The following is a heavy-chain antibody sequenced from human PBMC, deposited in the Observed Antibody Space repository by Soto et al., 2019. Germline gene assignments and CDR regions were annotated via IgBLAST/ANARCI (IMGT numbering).Heavy chain of an antibody. V-gene: IGHV3-72*01. Sequence: GGSLRLSCAASGFTLNDHFMDWVRQAPGKGLEWVGRTRNKLYSYTTEYAASVKGRFSISTDVSQNSLYLQMNSLKTEDTAVYYCVRSAVSATPFYFDYWGQGPPVTVSS. J-gene: IGHJ4*02. CDR2: TRNKLYSYTT. D-gene: IGHD2-21*01. CDR3: VRSAVSATPFYFDY. CDR1: GFTLNDHF.